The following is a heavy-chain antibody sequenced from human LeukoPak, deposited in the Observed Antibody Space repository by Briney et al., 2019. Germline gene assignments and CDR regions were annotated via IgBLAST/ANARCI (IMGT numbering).Heavy chain of an antibody. V-gene: IGHV3-30*02. CDR2: IRYDGSNK. CDR1: GFTFSSYG. CDR3: ASSDGTSAAGSVVDY. D-gene: IGHD6-13*01. J-gene: IGHJ4*02. Sequence: GGSLRLSCAASGFTFSSYGMHWVRQAPGKGLEWVAFIRYDGSNKYYADSVKGRFTISRDNSKNTLYLQMNSLRAEDTAVYYCASSDGTSAAGSVVDYWGQGTLVTVSS.